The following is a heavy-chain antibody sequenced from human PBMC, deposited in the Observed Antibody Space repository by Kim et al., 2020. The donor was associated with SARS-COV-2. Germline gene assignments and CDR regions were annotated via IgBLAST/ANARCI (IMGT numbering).Heavy chain of an antibody. Sequence: YAGSVKSRITITPDTSKNQFSLQLNSVTPEDAAVYYCARTDASTGYSFDYWGLGTLVTVSS. V-gene: IGHV6-1*01. J-gene: IGHJ4*02. CDR3: ARTDASTGYSFDY.